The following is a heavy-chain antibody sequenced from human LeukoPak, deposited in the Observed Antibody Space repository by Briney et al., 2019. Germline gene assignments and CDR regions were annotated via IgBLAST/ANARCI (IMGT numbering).Heavy chain of an antibody. CDR1: GYTFTGYY. Sequence: ASVKVSCKASGYTFTGYYMHWVRQAPGQGLEGMGWINPNSGGANYAQKFQGRVTMTRDTSISTAYMELSRLRSDDTAVYYCAREYYYDSSGYYPLDYWGQGTLVTVSS. D-gene: IGHD3-22*01. CDR3: AREYYYDSSGYYPLDY. CDR2: INPNSGGA. V-gene: IGHV1-2*02. J-gene: IGHJ4*02.